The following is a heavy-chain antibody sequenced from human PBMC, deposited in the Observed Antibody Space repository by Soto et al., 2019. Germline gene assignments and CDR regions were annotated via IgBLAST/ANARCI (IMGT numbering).Heavy chain of an antibody. CDR3: ARGLEFRDGYISHFDY. J-gene: IGHJ4*02. D-gene: IGHD5-12*01. CDR1: GGTFTRYP. Sequence: QVQLVQSGAEVKKPGSSVKVSCTASGGTFTRYPFNWVRQAPGQGLEWMGGILPIIGVPNYAQEFQGRVTITADESTSTVYMEMRSLRSEDTAVYYCARGLEFRDGYISHFDYWGQGTLVTVSS. V-gene: IGHV1-69*01. CDR2: ILPIIGVP.